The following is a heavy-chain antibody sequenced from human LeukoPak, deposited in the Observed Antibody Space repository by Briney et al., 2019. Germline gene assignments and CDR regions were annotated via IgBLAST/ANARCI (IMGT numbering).Heavy chain of an antibody. CDR2: INHSGST. CDR3: ARGGGSRFYYGSGSYWSY. J-gene: IGHJ4*02. V-gene: IGHV4-34*01. CDR1: GGSFSGYY. D-gene: IGHD3-10*01. Sequence: PSETLSLTCAVYGGSFSGYYWSWIRQPPGKGLEWIGGINHSGSTSYNPSLKSRVTISVDTSKNQFSLKLSSVTAADTAVYYCARGGGSRFYYGSGSYWSYWGQGTLVTVSS.